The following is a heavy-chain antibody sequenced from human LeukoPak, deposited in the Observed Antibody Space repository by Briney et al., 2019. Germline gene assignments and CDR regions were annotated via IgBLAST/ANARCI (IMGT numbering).Heavy chain of an antibody. J-gene: IGHJ2*01. D-gene: IGHD4-17*01. CDR3: ARSPPTETAGYYLYFHL. CDR1: GFTVSSNY. V-gene: IGHV3-66*01. CDR2: IYSGGST. Sequence: GGSLRLSCAASGFTVSSNYMSWVRQAPGKGLEWVSVIYSGGSTYYADSVKGRFTISRDSSKTTLFLQLNTLRAEDTAVYYCARSPPTETAGYYLYFHLWGRGTLVTVSS.